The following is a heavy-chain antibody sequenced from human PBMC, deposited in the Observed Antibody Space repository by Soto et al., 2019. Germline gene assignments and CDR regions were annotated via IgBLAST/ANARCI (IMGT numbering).Heavy chain of an antibody. CDR3: AKDSGNYDFWSGYYRYFDY. Sequence: GGSLRLSCAASGFTFSSYGMHWVRQAPGKGLEWVAVISYDGSNKYYADSVKGRFTISRDNSKNTLYLQMNSLRAEDTAVYYCAKDSGNYDFWSGYYRYFDYWGQGTLVTVSS. J-gene: IGHJ4*02. V-gene: IGHV3-30*18. D-gene: IGHD3-3*01. CDR2: ISYDGSNK. CDR1: GFTFSSYG.